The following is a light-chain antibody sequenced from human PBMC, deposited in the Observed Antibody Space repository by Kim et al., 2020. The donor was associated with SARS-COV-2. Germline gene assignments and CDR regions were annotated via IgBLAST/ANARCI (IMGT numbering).Light chain of an antibody. CDR2: GKN. CDR3: SSRDTIDNRPFYV. Sequence: ASWYQQKSGQALLLVIYGKNQRPSGIPDRFSSSTSGDTASLTINGAQAEDEADYFCSSRDTIDNRPFYVFGTGTKVTVL. J-gene: IGLJ1*01. V-gene: IGLV3-19*01.